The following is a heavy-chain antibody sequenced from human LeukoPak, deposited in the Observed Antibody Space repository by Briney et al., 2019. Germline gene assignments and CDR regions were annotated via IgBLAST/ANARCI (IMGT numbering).Heavy chain of an antibody. CDR2: IYYSGST. Sequence: PSKTLSLTCTVSGGSISSSSYYWGWIRQPPGKGLEWIGSIYYSGSTYYNPSLKSRVTMSVDTSKNQFSLKLSSVTAADTAVYYCARHGIYSNYNYMDVWGKGTTVTVSS. CDR1: GGSISSSSYY. V-gene: IGHV4-39*01. CDR3: ARHGIYSNYNYMDV. D-gene: IGHD4-11*01. J-gene: IGHJ6*03.